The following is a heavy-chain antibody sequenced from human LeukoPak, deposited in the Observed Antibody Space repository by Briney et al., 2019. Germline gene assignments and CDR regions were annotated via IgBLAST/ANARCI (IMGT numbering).Heavy chain of an antibody. CDR1: GFTFSSYG. Sequence: EGTLRLSCAASGFTFSSYGMSWVRQAPGKGLEWVSAISGSGGSTYYADSVKGRFTISRDNSKNTLYLQMNSLRAEDTAVYYCAKVLGYCSGGSCYSGYYYYMDVWGKGTTVTISS. CDR2: ISGSGGST. CDR3: AKVLGYCSGGSCYSGYYYYMDV. D-gene: IGHD2-15*01. J-gene: IGHJ6*03. V-gene: IGHV3-23*01.